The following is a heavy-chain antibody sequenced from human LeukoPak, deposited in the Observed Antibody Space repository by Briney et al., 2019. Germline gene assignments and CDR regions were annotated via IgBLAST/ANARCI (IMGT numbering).Heavy chain of an antibody. D-gene: IGHD3-10*01. CDR3: GRGSVGFGELNY. J-gene: IGHJ4*02. CDR1: GFTFSTNV. CDR2: ISYDGSNK. Sequence: GGSLRLSCVASGFTFSTNVMHWVRQAPGKGLEWVAVISYDGSNKFYADSVKGRFTLSRDNSKNTLYLQMNSLRIEDTAVYYCGRGSVGFGELNYWGQGTLVTVSS. V-gene: IGHV3-30*19.